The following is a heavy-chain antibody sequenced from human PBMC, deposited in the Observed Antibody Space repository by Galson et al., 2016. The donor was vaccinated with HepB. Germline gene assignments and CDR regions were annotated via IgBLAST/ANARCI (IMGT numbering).Heavy chain of an antibody. D-gene: IGHD3-22*01. CDR3: ATPSEDYDNSGIMAEAFDI. V-gene: IGHV1-69*13. Sequence: SVKVSCKASGGTFNSFAISWVRQAPGQGLEWMGGIIPIFGRANYAHKFQARVTITADESTSTAYMELTSLRSEDTAVYYCATPSEDYDNSGIMAEAFDIWGQGTMVTASS. CDR1: GGTFNSFA. CDR2: IIPIFGRA. J-gene: IGHJ3*02.